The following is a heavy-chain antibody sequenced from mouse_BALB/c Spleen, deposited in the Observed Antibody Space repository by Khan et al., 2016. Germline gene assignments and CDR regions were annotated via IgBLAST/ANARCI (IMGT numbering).Heavy chain of an antibody. Sequence: VQLQESGPGLVKPSQSLSLTCTVTGYSITSDYAWNWIRQFPGNKLGSMGYISYSGSTSYNPSLKSRISITRDTSKNQSFLQLNSVTTEDSATYYWSREYYRGSYFEYWGRSTAVTVSS. J-gene: IGHJ2*01. V-gene: IGHV3-2*02. CDR1: GYSITSDYA. CDR2: ISYSGST. D-gene: IGHD1-3*01. CDR3: SREYYRGSYFEY.